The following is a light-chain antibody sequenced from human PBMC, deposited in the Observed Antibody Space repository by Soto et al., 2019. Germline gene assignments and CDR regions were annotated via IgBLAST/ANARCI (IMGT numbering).Light chain of an antibody. CDR3: HHYGYGADT. CDR2: GAS. CDR1: ESVRNNS. V-gene: IGKV3-20*01. Sequence: ELILTQSPGTLSLSPGERATLSCRASESVRNNSLAWYQQHPGQAPRLLIFGASSRATGIPDRFTGTGSGSDFSLTISGLEPDDSAVYFCHHYGYGADTFGQGTKLEIK. J-gene: IGKJ2*01.